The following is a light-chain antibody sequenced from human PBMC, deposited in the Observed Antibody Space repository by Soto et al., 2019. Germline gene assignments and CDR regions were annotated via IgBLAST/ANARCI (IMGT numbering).Light chain of an antibody. CDR1: SSDIGAFTF. J-gene: IGLJ1*01. V-gene: IGLV2-14*03. Sequence: QSVLTQPASVSGSPGQSITISCTGTSSDIGAFTFVSWYQQHPGKVPKLMIFDVNRRPSGVSDRFSGSKSGNTASLTISGLQPEDEGDYYCRSYTSSSTHVFGSGTKVTVL. CDR3: RSYTSSSTHV. CDR2: DVN.